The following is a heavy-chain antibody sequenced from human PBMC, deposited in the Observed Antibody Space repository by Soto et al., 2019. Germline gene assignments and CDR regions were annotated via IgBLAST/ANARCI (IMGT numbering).Heavy chain of an antibody. CDR1: GAPVSTGNW. D-gene: IGHD3-22*01. CDR3: ARHSSYYYESSAYCAS. CDR2: SYHGGNT. V-gene: IGHV4-4*02. J-gene: IGHJ5*02. Sequence: QVHLQESGPGLVQSSGTLSLTCGVSGAPVSTGNWWTWVRQPPGKGLVWIGESYHGGNTNYSPSLKSRVTISVEKAKTQFSLRLSSVTAADTAVYYCARHSSYYYESSAYCASWGQGALVTVSS.